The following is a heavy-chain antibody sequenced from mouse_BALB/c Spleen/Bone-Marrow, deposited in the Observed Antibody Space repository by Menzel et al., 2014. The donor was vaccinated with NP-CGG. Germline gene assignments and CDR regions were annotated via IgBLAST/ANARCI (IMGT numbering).Heavy chain of an antibody. V-gene: IGHV1-82*01. D-gene: IGHD2-3*01. CDR2: IYPGDGDT. Sequence: VMLVESGPEPVKPGASVKISCKASGYAFSYSWMNWVKQRPGQGLEWIGRIYPGDGDTYYNGKFKGRATLTADKSSSTAYMQLSSLTSVDSAVYFCARSDGYRAMDYWGQGSSVTVSS. CDR3: ARSDGYRAMDY. J-gene: IGHJ4*01. CDR1: GYAFSYSW.